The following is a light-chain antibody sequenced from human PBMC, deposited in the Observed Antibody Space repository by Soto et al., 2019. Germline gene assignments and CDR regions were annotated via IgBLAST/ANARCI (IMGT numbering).Light chain of an antibody. J-gene: IGLJ2*01. CDR3: CAYAGRYSVK. V-gene: IGLV2-11*01. CDR1: NTDVGGYHY. Sequence: QSALTQPRSVSGSPGQSVTISCTGTNTDVGGYHYVSWFQQHPAKAPKLVIFDVSQRPSGVPDLFSGSKFGNTASLTISVLQPEGEADYYCCAYAGRYSVKFGGGTKVTVL. CDR2: DVS.